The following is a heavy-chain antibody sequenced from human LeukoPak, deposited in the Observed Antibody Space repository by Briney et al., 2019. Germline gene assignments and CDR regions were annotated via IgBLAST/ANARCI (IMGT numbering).Heavy chain of an antibody. CDR1: GFTFSSYA. CDR2: ISGSGGST. CDR3: AKVGGSGWRFDY. D-gene: IGHD6-19*01. Sequence: GGSLRLSCAASGFTFSSYAMSWVRQAPGKGLEWVSAISGSGGSTYYADSAKGRFTISRDNSKNTLYLQMNSLRAEDTAVHYCAKVGGSGWRFDYWGQGTLVTVSS. J-gene: IGHJ4*02. V-gene: IGHV3-23*01.